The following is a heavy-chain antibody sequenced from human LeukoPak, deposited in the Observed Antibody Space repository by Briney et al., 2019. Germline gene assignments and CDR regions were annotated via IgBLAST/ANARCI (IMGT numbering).Heavy chain of an antibody. CDR2: IYHSGST. Sequence: PSETLSLTCTVSGSSISSGFYWGWIRQPPGKGLEWIGSIYHSGSTYYNPSLKSRVTISVDTSKNQSSLRLSSVTAADTAVYYCARGDSGWYLGLGFDYWGQGTLVTVSS. V-gene: IGHV4-38-2*02. D-gene: IGHD6-19*01. CDR3: ARGDSGWYLGLGFDY. CDR1: GSSISSGFY. J-gene: IGHJ4*02.